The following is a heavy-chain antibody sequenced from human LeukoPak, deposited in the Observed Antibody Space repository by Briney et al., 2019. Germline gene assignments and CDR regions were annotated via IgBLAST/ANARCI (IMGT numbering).Heavy chain of an antibody. CDR1: GFILTSYP. D-gene: IGHD5-24*01. J-gene: IGHJ6*02. Sequence: GGSLRLSCSASGFILTSYPMHWVRQAPGKGLEYVAVVNNNGGTTYYADSVKGRFTISRDNSKNTLYLQTSSLRPEDTAVYYRVRGWRNMDVWGQGTTVTVSS. CDR2: VNNNGGTT. CDR3: VRGWRNMDV. V-gene: IGHV3-64D*06.